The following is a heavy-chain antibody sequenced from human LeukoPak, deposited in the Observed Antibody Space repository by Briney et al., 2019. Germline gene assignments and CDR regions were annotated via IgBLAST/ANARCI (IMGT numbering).Heavy chain of an antibody. D-gene: IGHD3-3*01. J-gene: IGHJ4*02. CDR1: GYTFTGDY. CDR3: AREGVIKSFDY. CDR2: INPNSDDT. V-gene: IGHV1-2*02. Sequence: ASVKVSCKASGYTFTGDYMHWVRQAPGQGLEWMGWINPNSDDTNYAQKFQGRVTMTRDTSISTAYMDLSRLRSDDTAVYYCAREGVIKSFDYWGQGALVTVSS.